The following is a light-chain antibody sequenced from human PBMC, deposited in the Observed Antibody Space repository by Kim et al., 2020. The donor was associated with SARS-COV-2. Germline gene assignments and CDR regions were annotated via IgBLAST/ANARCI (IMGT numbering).Light chain of an antibody. V-gene: IGLV2-11*01. CDR1: SSDVGGYNY. CDR2: DVS. Sequence: GHSVTISCTGTSSDVGGYNYVSWYQQPPGKAPKLMIYDVSKRPSGVPDRFSGSKSGNTASLTISGLQAEDEADYYCCSYAGSYTVVFGGGTQLTVL. J-gene: IGLJ2*01. CDR3: CSYAGSYTVV.